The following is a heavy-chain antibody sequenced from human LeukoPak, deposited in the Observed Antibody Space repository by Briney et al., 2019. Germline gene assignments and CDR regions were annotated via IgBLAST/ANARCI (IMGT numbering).Heavy chain of an antibody. CDR1: GFTFSSYA. V-gene: IGHV3-23*01. D-gene: IGHD3-22*01. CDR2: ISGSGGST. J-gene: IGHJ4*02. CDR3: ANMRKNYDSSGVWLYYFDY. Sequence: PGGSLRLSCAASGFTFSSYAMSWVRQAPGKGLEWVSAISGSGGSTYYADSVKGRFTISRDNSKNTLYLQMNSLRAEDTAVYYCANMRKNYDSSGVWLYYFDYWGQGTLVTVSS.